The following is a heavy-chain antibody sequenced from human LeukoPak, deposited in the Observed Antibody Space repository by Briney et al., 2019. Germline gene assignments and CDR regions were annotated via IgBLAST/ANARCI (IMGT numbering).Heavy chain of an antibody. Sequence: PSETLSLTCAVYGGSFSGYYCSWIRQPPGKGLEWIGAINHSDSPNSNPSLKSRVTISVDTSKNQFSLKLGYVAAGGMAVYYCARDDSSSPPVFWNCDLWGRGTLVTVSS. CDR1: GGSFSGYY. CDR3: ARDDSSSPPVFWNCDL. V-gene: IGHV4-34*01. J-gene: IGHJ2*01. CDR2: INHSDSP. D-gene: IGHD6-13*01.